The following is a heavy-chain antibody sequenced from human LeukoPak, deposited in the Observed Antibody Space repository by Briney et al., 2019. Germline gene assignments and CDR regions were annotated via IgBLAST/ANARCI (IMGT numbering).Heavy chain of an antibody. CDR2: INPNSGGT. V-gene: IGHV1-2*02. CDR3: ARDIWWELLHYYMDV. D-gene: IGHD1-26*01. J-gene: IGHJ6*03. CDR1: GYTFTGYY. Sequence: ASVKVSCKASGYTFTGYYMHWVRQAPGQGLEWMGWINPNSGGTNYAQKFQGRVTMTRDTSISTAYMELSRLRSDDTAVYYCARDIWWELLHYYMDVWGKGTTVTVSS.